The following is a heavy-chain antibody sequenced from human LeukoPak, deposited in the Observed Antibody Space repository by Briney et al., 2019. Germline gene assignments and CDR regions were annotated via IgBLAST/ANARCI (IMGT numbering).Heavy chain of an antibody. D-gene: IGHD3-22*01. CDR1: GFTFDDYA. CDR2: ISWDGGST. V-gene: IGHV3-43D*03. J-gene: IGHJ4*02. Sequence: PGGSLRLSCAASGFTFDDYAMHWVRHAPGKGLEWVSLISWDGGSTYYADSVKGRFTISRDNSKNSLHLQMNSLRAEDTALYYCAKDSGDSSGYYFDYWGQGTLVTVSS. CDR3: AKDSGDSSGYYFDY.